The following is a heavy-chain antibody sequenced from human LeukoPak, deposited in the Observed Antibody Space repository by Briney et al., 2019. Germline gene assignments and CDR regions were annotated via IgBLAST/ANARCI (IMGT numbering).Heavy chain of an antibody. D-gene: IGHD3-9*01. CDR2: IIPIFGTA. J-gene: IGHJ4*02. V-gene: IGHV1-69*01. CDR3: AGARRYFDWFLDY. Sequence: SVKVSCKASGGTFSSYAISWVRQAPGQGLEWMGGIIPIFGTANYAQKFQGRVTITADEFTSTAYMELSSLRSEDTAVYYCAGARRYFDWFLDYWGQGTLVTVSS. CDR1: GGTFSSYA.